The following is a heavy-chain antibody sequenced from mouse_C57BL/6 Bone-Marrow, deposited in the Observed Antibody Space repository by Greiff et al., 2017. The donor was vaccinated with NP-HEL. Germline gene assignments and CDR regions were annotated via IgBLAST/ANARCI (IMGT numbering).Heavy chain of an antibody. Sequence: EVKLVESGPELVKPGDSVKISCKASGYSFTGYFMNWVMQSHGKSLEWIGRINPYNGDTFYNQKFKGKATLTVDKSSSTAHMELRSLTSEDSAVYYCARSYYYGSSPYYFDYWGQGTTLTVSS. CDR3: ARSYYYGSSPYYFDY. D-gene: IGHD1-1*01. CDR1: GYSFTGYF. CDR2: INPYNGDT. J-gene: IGHJ2*01. V-gene: IGHV1-20*01.